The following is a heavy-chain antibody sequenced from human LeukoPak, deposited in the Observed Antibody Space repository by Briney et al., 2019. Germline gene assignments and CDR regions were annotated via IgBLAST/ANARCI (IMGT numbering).Heavy chain of an antibody. CDR3: ARYYYDSSGQFDY. CDR2: IYYSGST. Sequence: SETLSLTCTVSGGSISSSSYYWGWIRQPPGKGLEWIGSIYYSGSTYYNPSLKSRVTISVDTSKNQFSLKLSSVTAADTAVYYCARYYYDSSGQFDYWGQEPWSPSPQ. J-gene: IGHJ4*01. CDR1: GGSISSSSYY. D-gene: IGHD3-22*01. V-gene: IGHV4-39*07.